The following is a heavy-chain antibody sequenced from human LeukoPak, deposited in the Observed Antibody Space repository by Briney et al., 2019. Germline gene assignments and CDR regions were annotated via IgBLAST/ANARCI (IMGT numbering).Heavy chain of an antibody. J-gene: IGHJ6*03. CDR3: AGRAYSYMDV. V-gene: IGHV4-39*01. Sequence: PSETLSLTCTVSGGSISSTSYYWGWIRQSPGKGLEWIGSIYYSGTTYYNPSLKSRVTISVDTSKNQFSLKLSSVTAADTAVYYCAGRAYSYMDVWGKGTTVTVSS. CDR1: GGSISSTSYY. CDR2: IYYSGTT.